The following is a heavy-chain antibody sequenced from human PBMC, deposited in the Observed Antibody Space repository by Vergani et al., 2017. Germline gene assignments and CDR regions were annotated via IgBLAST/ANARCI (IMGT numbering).Heavy chain of an antibody. D-gene: IGHD4-17*01. J-gene: IGHJ6*02. Sequence: QVQLVQSGAEVKKPGASVKVSCKASGYTFTGYYMHWVRQAPGQGLEWMGWINPNSGGTNYAQKFQGRVTITADKSTSTAYMELSSLRSEDAAVYYCALPLGDYDYYYYGMDVWGQGTTVTVSS. CDR3: ALPLGDYDYYYYGMDV. CDR2: INPNSGGT. V-gene: IGHV1-2*02. CDR1: GYTFTGYY.